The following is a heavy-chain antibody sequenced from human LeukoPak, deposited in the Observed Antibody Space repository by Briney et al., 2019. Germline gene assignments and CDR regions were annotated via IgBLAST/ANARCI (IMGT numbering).Heavy chain of an antibody. CDR3: ARAYGGYVPFDY. Sequence: PGRSLRLSCAASGFTFSSYAMHWVRQAPGKGPEWVALISYDGSNKYYADSVKGRFTISRDNSKNTLYLQMNSLRAEDTAVYYCARAYGGYVPFDYWGQGTLVTVSS. D-gene: IGHD5-12*01. CDR2: ISYDGSNK. V-gene: IGHV3-30*04. J-gene: IGHJ4*02. CDR1: GFTFSSYA.